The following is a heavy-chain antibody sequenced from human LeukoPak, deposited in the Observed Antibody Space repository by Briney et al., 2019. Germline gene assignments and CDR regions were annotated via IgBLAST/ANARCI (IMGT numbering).Heavy chain of an antibody. CDR2: IKQDGSEK. Sequence: PAGGSLRLSCAASGFTFSSYWMSWVRQAPGKGLEWVANIKQDGSEKYYVDSVKGRFTISRDNAKNSLYLQMNSLRAEDTAVYYCARAPVDTAMAWGFGELSFMYWGQGTLVTVSS. CDR1: GFTFSSYW. V-gene: IGHV3-7*01. CDR3: ARAPVDTAMAWGFGELSFMY. D-gene: IGHD5-18*01. J-gene: IGHJ4*02.